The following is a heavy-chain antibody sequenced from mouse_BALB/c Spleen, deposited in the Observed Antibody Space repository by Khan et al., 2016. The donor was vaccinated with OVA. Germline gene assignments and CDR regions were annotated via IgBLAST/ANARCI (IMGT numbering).Heavy chain of an antibody. CDR3: ASYRYDYFDY. Sequence: QVRLQQSGAELARPGASVKLSCKSSGYPFTSYWMQWVKQRPGQGLEWIGTIYPGDGDTRYDQKFKGKATLTADKSSSTAYLQLSNLASEDSAVYFCASYRYDYFDYWGQGTTLTVSS. V-gene: IGHV1-87*01. D-gene: IGHD2-14*01. J-gene: IGHJ2*01. CDR1: GYPFTSYW. CDR2: IYPGDGDT.